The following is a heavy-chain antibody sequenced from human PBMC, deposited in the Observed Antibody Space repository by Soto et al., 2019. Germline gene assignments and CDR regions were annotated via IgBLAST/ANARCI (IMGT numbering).Heavy chain of an antibody. J-gene: IGHJ6*02. CDR1: GGSFSGYY. Sequence: SETLSLTCAVYGGSFSGYYWSWIRQPPGKGLEWIGYIYYSGSTNYNPSLKSRVTISVDTSKNQFSLKLSSVTAADTAMYYCAKNDDHGSYYHGMDVWGQGTTVTVSS. CDR3: AKNDDHGSYYHGMDV. D-gene: IGHD4-17*01. CDR2: IYYSGST. V-gene: IGHV4-59*01.